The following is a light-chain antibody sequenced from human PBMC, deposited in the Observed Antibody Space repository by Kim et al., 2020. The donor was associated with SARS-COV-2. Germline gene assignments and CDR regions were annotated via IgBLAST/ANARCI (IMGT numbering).Light chain of an antibody. J-gene: IGLJ3*02. CDR2: QHT. Sequence: VSPGQTASITCSGDKLGNKYAYWYQQKPGQSPVLLIYQHTKRPSGIPERFSGSNSGNTATLTISGTQAMDEADYYCQAWDSSTAVFGGGTQLTVL. V-gene: IGLV3-1*01. CDR1: KLGNKY. CDR3: QAWDSSTAV.